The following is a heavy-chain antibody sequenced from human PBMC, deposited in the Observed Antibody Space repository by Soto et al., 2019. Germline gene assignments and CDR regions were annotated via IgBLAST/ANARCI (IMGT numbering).Heavy chain of an antibody. D-gene: IGHD6-19*01. V-gene: IGHV1-24*01. J-gene: IGHJ3*02. CDR3: ASSISSGWRHDAFDI. Sequence: QVQLVQSGAEVKKPGASVKVSCKVSGYTLTELSMHWVRQAPGKGLEWMGVFDPEDGETIYAQKFQGRVTMTEDTSTETGYMELRSLRSEDTAVYYCASSISSGWRHDAFDIWGQGTMVTVSS. CDR1: GYTLTELS. CDR2: FDPEDGET.